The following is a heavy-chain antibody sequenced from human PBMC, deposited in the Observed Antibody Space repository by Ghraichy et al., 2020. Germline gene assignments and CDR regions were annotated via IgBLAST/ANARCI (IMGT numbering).Heavy chain of an antibody. CDR1: GFTFKAYS. CDR2: ITGSSRTK. V-gene: IGHV3-48*02. CDR3: ARGSTVVRFYYYDGMDV. Sequence: GGSLRLSCVGSGFTFKAYSMNWVRQSPGKGLEWVSYITGSSRTKSYADSVKGRFTISRDNARNSLFLQMNSLRDEDTAVYYCARGSTVVRFYYYDGMDVWGQGTTVTVSS. D-gene: IGHD4-23*01. J-gene: IGHJ6*02.